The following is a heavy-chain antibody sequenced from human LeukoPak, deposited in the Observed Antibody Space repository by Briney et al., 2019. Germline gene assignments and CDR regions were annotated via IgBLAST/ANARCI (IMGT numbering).Heavy chain of an antibody. CDR3: ANIYASGTF. D-gene: IGHD3-10*01. J-gene: IGHJ4*02. V-gene: IGHV3-23*01. Sequence: GGSLRLSCAASGFTFSSYGVHWVRQAPGKGLEWVSAISSSGGITDYADSAKGRFTLSRDNSKNTVYLQMNNLRVEDTALYYCANIYASGTFWGQGTLVTVSS. CDR2: ISSSGGIT. CDR1: GFTFSSYG.